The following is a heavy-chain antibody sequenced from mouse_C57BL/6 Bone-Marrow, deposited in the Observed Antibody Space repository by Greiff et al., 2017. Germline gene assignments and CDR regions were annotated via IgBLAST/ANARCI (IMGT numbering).Heavy chain of an antibody. CDR3: ARQFYCGSSWWYFDV. J-gene: IGHJ1*03. V-gene: IGHV5-6*02. CDR2: ISSGGSYT. CDR1: GFTFSSYG. Sequence: EVMLVESGGDLVKPGGSLKLSCAASGFTFSSYGMSWVRQTPDKRLEWVATISSGGSYTYYPDRVKGRVTISRDNAKNTLYLQMSSLKSEDTAMYYCARQFYCGSSWWYFDVWGTGTTVTVSS. D-gene: IGHD1-1*01.